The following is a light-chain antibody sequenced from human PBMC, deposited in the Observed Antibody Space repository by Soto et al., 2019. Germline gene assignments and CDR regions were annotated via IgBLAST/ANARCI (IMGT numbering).Light chain of an antibody. CDR3: QQYNQYPWT. J-gene: IGKJ1*01. CDR1: QTINTW. V-gene: IGKV1-5*03. Sequence: IPMNESVSSLSAFAGRSVPITCRASQTINTWLAWYQQKPGKAPKLLIYEASTLGSGVPSRFSGSGSGTDFTLTISSLQADDFGTYYCQQYNQYPWTFGQGTKVDI. CDR2: EAS.